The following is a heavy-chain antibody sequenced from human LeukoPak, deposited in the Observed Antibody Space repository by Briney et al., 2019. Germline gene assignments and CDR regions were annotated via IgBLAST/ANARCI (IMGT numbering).Heavy chain of an antibody. V-gene: IGHV3-21*01. J-gene: IGHJ3*02. CDR1: GFTFSNYN. D-gene: IGHD3-10*01. CDR2: ITSSGTYT. CDR3: ARDSEAVLLWFGESNDAFDI. Sequence: AGGSLRLSCADSGFTFSNYNMNWVRQAPGKAMEWVSSITSSGTYTFYADSVKGRFTISRDNAKNSLYLQMDSLGPEDTAVYYCARDSEAVLLWFGESNDAFDIWGQGTMVTVSS.